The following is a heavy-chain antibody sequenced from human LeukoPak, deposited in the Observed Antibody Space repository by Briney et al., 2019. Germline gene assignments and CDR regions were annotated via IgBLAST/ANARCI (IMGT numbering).Heavy chain of an antibody. J-gene: IGHJ6*02. CDR1: GFTFSSYG. Sequence: GGSLRLSCAASGFTFSSYGMHWVRQAPGEGLEWVAVIWYDGSNKYYADSVKGRFTISRDNSKNTLYLQMNSLRSEDTAVYYCARFPIYCSGGSCYGPDYYYGMDVWGQGTTVTVSS. V-gene: IGHV3-33*01. D-gene: IGHD2-15*01. CDR3: ARFPIYCSGGSCYGPDYYYGMDV. CDR2: IWYDGSNK.